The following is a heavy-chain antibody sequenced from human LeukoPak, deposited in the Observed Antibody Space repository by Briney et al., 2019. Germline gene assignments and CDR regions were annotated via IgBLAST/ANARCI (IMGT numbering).Heavy chain of an antibody. CDR1: GGSFSGYY. Sequence: SETLSLTCAVYGGSFSGYYWSWIRQPPGKELEWIGEINHSGSTNYNPSLKSRVTISVDTSKNQFSLKLSSVTAADTAVYYCADGGATSYFDYWGQGTLVTVSS. J-gene: IGHJ4*02. CDR3: ADGGATSYFDY. V-gene: IGHV4-34*01. D-gene: IGHD1-26*01. CDR2: INHSGST.